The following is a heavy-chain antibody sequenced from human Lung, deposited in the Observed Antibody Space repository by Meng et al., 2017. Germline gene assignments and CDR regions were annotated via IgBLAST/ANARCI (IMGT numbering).Heavy chain of an antibody. Sequence: EVQLLESGGGLVQPGGSLRLSGAASGFTSSSHAMSWVRQAPGKGLEWVSAISGSGGSTYYADSVRGRFTISRDNSKKTLYLQMNSLRAEDTALYYCAKDQWQNLVRWFDPWGRGTLVTVSS. D-gene: IGHD6-13*01. J-gene: IGHJ5*02. V-gene: IGHV3-23*01. CDR1: GFTSSSHA. CDR3: AKDQWQNLVRWFDP. CDR2: ISGSGGST.